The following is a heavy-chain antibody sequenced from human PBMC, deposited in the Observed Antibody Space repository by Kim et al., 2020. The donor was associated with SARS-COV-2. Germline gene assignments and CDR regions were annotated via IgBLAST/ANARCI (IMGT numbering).Heavy chain of an antibody. Sequence: SETLSLTCTVSGGSISSYYWSWIRQPPGKGLEWIGYIYYSGSTNYNPSLKSRVTISVDTSKNQFSLKLSSVTAADTAVYYCARDARGGNVAAAGANWFDAWGQGTLVTVSS. D-gene: IGHD6-13*01. CDR1: GGSISSYY. CDR2: IYYSGST. J-gene: IGHJ5*02. CDR3: ARDARGGNVAAAGANWFDA. V-gene: IGHV4-59*01.